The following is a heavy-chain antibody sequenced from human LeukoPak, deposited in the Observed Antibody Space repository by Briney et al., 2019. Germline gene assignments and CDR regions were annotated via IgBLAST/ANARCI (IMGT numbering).Heavy chain of an antibody. V-gene: IGHV1-2*02. D-gene: IGHD5-12*01. CDR2: INPNSGGT. Sequence: ASAKVSCKASGYTFTGYYMHWVRQAPGQGLEWMGWINPNSGGTNYAQKFQGRVTMTRDTSTSTVYMELSSLRSEDTAVYYCARDWGSGYRFDYWGQGTLVTVSS. CDR1: GYTFTGYY. J-gene: IGHJ4*02. CDR3: ARDWGSGYRFDY.